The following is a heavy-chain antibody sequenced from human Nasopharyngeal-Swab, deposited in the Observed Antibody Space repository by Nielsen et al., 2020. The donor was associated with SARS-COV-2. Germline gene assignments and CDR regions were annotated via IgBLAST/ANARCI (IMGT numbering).Heavy chain of an antibody. Sequence: ASVKVSCKASGCTFTSYDINWVRQATGQGLEWMGWMNPNSGNTGYAQKFQGRVTMTRNTSISTAYMELSSLRSEDTAVYYCARGSGPHYYDSPDAFDIWGQGTMVTVSS. CDR1: GCTFTSYD. V-gene: IGHV1-8*01. CDR2: MNPNSGNT. CDR3: ARGSGPHYYDSPDAFDI. J-gene: IGHJ3*02. D-gene: IGHD3-22*01.